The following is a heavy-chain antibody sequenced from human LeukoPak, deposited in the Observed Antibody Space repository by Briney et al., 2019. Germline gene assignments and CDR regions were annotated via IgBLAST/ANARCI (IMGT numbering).Heavy chain of an antibody. CDR3: ARSSSGWYSKPGY. J-gene: IGHJ4*02. CDR1: GFTFSSYS. V-gene: IGHV3-48*04. CDR2: ISSSSSTI. D-gene: IGHD6-19*01. Sequence: GGSLRLSCAASGFTFSSYSMNWVRQAPGKGLEWVSYISSSSSTIYYAGSVKGRFTISRDNAKNSLYLQMNSLRAEDTAVYYCARSSSGWYSKPGYWGQGTLVTVSS.